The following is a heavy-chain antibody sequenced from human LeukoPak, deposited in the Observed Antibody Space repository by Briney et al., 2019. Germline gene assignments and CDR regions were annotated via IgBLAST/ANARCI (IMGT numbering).Heavy chain of an antibody. Sequence: GESLKISCKGSGFSFTSYWIGWVRQMPGKGLEWMGTIYPDDSDTRYSPSFQGQVTISADKSISTAYLQWSSLKASDSAIYYCARRGIRDGYNYADYWGQGTLVTVSS. CDR3: ARRGIRDGYNYADY. V-gene: IGHV5-51*01. CDR1: GFSFTSYW. D-gene: IGHD5-24*01. CDR2: IYPDDSDT. J-gene: IGHJ4*02.